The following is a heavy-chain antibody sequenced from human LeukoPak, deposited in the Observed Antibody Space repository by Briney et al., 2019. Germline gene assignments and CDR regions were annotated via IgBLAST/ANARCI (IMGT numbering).Heavy chain of an antibody. J-gene: IGHJ5*02. CDR2: IWYDGKTE. Sequence: GGSLRLSCAASGFTFSSYGMHWVRQAPGKGLEWVADIWYDGKTEHFADSVKGRFTISRDNFKNTLYLQMNRLRAEDTAVYYCAKDPSPRTMFGVATNTWFDPWGQGTLVTVSS. D-gene: IGHD3-3*01. CDR3: AKDPSPRTMFGVATNTWFDP. V-gene: IGHV3-33*06. CDR1: GFTFSSYG.